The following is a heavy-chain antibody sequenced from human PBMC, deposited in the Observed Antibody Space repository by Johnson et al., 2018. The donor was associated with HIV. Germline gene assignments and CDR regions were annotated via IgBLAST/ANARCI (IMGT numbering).Heavy chain of an antibody. Sequence: QVQLVESGGGVVQPGRSLRLSCAASGFTFSYYAMHWVRQAPGKGLEWVAVISYDGSNKYYTDSVKGRFTISRDNSKNTLCLQMNSLRAEDTAVYYCARDFPSPLDAFDIWGQGTMVTVSS. V-gene: IGHV3-30*04. CDR3: ARDFPSPLDAFDI. J-gene: IGHJ3*02. CDR2: ISYDGSNK. CDR1: GFTFSYYA.